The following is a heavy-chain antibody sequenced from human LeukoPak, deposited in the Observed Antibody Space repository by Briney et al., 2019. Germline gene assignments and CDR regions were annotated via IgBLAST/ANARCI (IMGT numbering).Heavy chain of an antibody. D-gene: IGHD3-16*01. CDR1: GFRFDDYG. V-gene: IGHV3-20*04. CDR2: INWTGAST. Sequence: PGGSLRLSCAAYGFRFDDYGMTWVRQAPGKGLEWVSDINWTGASTGYADSVKGRFTISRDNAKNSLYLQMNRLRADDTALYYCARGSRGTPGQWGQGTLVTVSS. CDR3: ARGSRGTPGQ. J-gene: IGHJ4*02.